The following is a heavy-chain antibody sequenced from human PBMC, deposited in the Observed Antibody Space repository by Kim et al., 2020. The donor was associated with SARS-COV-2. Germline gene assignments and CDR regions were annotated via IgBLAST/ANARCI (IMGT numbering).Heavy chain of an antibody. J-gene: IGHJ1*01. CDR3: AKGGSSSGYYLFQH. Sequence: GGSLRLSCAASGFTFDDYTMHWVRQAPGKGLEWVSLISWDGGSTYYADSVKGRFTISRDNSKNSLYLQMNSLRTEDTALYYCAKGGSSSGYYLFQHWGQGTLVTVSS. D-gene: IGHD3-22*01. CDR2: ISWDGGST. CDR1: GFTFDDYT. V-gene: IGHV3-43*01.